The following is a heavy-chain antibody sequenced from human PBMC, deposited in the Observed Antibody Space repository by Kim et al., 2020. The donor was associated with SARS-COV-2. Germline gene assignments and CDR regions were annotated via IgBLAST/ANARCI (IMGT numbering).Heavy chain of an antibody. CDR3: ARVGVVTTSRYWFDP. J-gene: IGHJ5*02. CDR2: ISYNGNT. D-gene: IGHD2-21*02. V-gene: IGHV4-39*02. Sequence: SETLSLTCTVNGGSIRTTSYFWAWIRQSPGKGLEWIGTISYNGNTYYNLSLKSRPTISVDTSKNHFSLNLGSVTAADTAVYYCARVGVVTTSRYWFDPWGQGTLVTVSS. CDR1: GGSIRTTSYF.